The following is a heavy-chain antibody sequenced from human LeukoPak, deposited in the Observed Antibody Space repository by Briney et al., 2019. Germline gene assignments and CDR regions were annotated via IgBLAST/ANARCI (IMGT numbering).Heavy chain of an antibody. V-gene: IGHV4-59*01. J-gene: IGHJ4*02. Sequence: SETLSLTCTVSGGSISNKYWSWIRQPPGKGLGWIGYIYYSGSTNYNPSLKSRVTILVDTSKNQFSLKLSSVTAADTAVYYCARENSPVDTAMVTGTYYFDYWGQGTLVTVSS. CDR3: ARENSPVDTAMVTGTYYFDY. D-gene: IGHD5-18*01. CDR2: IYYSGST. CDR1: GGSISNKY.